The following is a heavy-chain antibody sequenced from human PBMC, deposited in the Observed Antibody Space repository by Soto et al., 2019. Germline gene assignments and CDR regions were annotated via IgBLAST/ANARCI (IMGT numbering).Heavy chain of an antibody. CDR3: ARGSESFDL. V-gene: IGHV1-18*01. CDR2: ISGYNDNT. Sequence: QVLLMQSGPEVKKPGASVKVSCKASGYTFPNYGISWVRQVPGQGLEWMGWISGYNDNTNYAPKIQGRVTVTRDTSTATAYMELRSLRSDDTAIYYCARGSESFDLWGQGTLVTVSS. D-gene: IGHD1-26*01. J-gene: IGHJ4*02. CDR1: GYTFPNYG.